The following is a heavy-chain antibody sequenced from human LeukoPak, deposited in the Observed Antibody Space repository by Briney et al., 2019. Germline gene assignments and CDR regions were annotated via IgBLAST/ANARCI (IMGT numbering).Heavy chain of an antibody. V-gene: IGHV1-46*01. J-gene: IGHJ3*02. CDR1: GYTFTSYY. Sequence: GASVKVSCKASGYTFTSYYMHWVPQAPGQGLEWMGIIYPSGGSTRYAQKFQGRVTMTRDTSTSTVYMELSSLRSEDTAVYYCARSTPRDSDAFDIWGQGTMVTVSS. CDR2: IYPSGGST. D-gene: IGHD2-15*01. CDR3: ARSTPRDSDAFDI.